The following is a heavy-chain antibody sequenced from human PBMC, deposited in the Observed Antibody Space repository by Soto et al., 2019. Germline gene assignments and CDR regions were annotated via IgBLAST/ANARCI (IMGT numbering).Heavy chain of an antibody. Sequence: EVHLVESGGGLVQPGGSLGLPCAASGLPFSSSGMHWARKAPGKGLEWVSRIKSDGSTTNYADSVKGRFTISRDNAKNTLYLQMNSLRAEDTAVYYCARGPTGWYGYDYWGQGTLVTVSS. CDR1: GLPFSSSG. CDR2: IKSDGSTT. D-gene: IGHD6-19*01. J-gene: IGHJ4*02. V-gene: IGHV3-74*01. CDR3: ARGPTGWYGYDY.